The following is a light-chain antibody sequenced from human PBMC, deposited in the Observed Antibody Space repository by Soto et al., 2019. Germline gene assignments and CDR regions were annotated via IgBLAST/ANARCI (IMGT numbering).Light chain of an antibody. Sequence: QSVLTQPPSASGTPGQRVTISRSGSSSNIGSNTVNWYQQLPGTAPKLLIYSYNQRPSGVPDRFSGSKSVTSASLAISGLQSEDEADYYCAAWDDSLNGDVFGTGTKVTVL. CDR1: SSNIGSNT. V-gene: IGLV1-44*01. CDR2: SYN. J-gene: IGLJ1*01. CDR3: AAWDDSLNGDV.